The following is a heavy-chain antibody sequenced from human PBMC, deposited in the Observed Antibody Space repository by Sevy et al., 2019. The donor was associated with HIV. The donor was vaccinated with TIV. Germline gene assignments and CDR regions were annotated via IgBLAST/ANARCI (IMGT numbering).Heavy chain of an antibody. J-gene: IGHJ4*02. CDR2: IRGKAYGGTT. Sequence: GGSLRLSCTASGFTFGDYAMSWFRQAPGKGLEWVGFIRGKAYGGTTEYAASVKGRFTISRDDSKSIDYLQMNSLKTEDTAVYYCTRDRKGAARPPDDYWGQGTLVTVSS. CDR1: GFTFGDYA. V-gene: IGHV3-49*03. CDR3: TRDRKGAARPPDDY. D-gene: IGHD6-6*01.